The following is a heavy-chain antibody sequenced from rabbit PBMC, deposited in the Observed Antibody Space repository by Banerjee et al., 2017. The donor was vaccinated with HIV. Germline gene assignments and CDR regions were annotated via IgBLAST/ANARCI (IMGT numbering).Heavy chain of an antibody. CDR2: IYAGKGNT. V-gene: IGHV1S7*01. D-gene: IGHD7-1*01. CDR3: VRDQYADYAGYAL. Sequence: QLKETGGGLVQPGGSLTLSCKASGFDFSNYFMSWVRQAPGKGLEWIGIIYAGKGNTDYASWVNGRFTISSHNAQNMLYLQLNSLTAADTATYFCVRDQYADYAGYALWGQGTLVTV. J-gene: IGHJ3*01. CDR1: GFDFSNYF.